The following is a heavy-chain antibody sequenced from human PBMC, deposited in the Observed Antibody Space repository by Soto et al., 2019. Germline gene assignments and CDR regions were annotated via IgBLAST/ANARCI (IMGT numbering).Heavy chain of an antibody. CDR3: AKGGASRGHYYGVDV. CDR1: GFTFTNFA. Sequence: GGSLRLSCTASGFTFTNFAMTWVRQAPGKGLEWVASVNGGGDREYYADFAKGRFVLSRDNSKNTLFLQMQSLRDEDTALYYCAKGGASRGHYYGVDVWGQGXMVTVSS. CDR2: VNGGGDRE. D-gene: IGHD3-10*01. J-gene: IGHJ6*02. V-gene: IGHV3-23*01.